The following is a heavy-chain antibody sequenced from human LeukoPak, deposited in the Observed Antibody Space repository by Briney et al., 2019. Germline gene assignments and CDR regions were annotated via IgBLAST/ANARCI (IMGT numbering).Heavy chain of an antibody. CDR3: ARVRGWHCSGGSCFYFDY. Sequence: GGSLRLSCAASGFTFSSYWMSWVRQAPGNGLEWVANIKQDGSEKYYVDSVKGRFTISRDNAKNSLYLQMNSLRAEDTAVYYCARVRGWHCSGGSCFYFDYWGQGTLVTVSS. J-gene: IGHJ4*02. D-gene: IGHD2-15*01. CDR1: GFTFSSYW. CDR2: IKQDGSEK. V-gene: IGHV3-7*01.